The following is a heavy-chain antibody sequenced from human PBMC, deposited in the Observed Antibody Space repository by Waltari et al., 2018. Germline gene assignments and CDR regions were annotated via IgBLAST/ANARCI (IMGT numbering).Heavy chain of an antibody. CDR2: INPNRGGT. V-gene: IGHV1-2*02. D-gene: IGHD6-13*01. Sequence: QVQLVQSGAEVKKPGASVKVSCKASGYTFTGYYMHWVRQAPGQGLEWMGWINPNRGGTNHAQKFQGRVTMTRDTSISTAYMELSRLRSDDTAVYYCARGFRAAETWDYAYWGQGTLVTVSS. J-gene: IGHJ4*02. CDR3: ARGFRAAETWDYAY. CDR1: GYTFTGYY.